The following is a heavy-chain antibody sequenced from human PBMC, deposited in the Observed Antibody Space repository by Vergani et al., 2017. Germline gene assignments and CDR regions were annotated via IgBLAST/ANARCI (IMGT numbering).Heavy chain of an antibody. Sequence: QVQLVQSGSELKKPGASLKVSCKASGYTFTSYAMNWVRQAPGQGLEWMGWINTNTGNPTYAQGFTGRFVFSLDTSVSTAYLQISSLKAEDTAVYYCARDKYYXILTGYLGRDGMDVWGQGTTVTVSS. CDR2: INTNTGNP. D-gene: IGHD3-9*01. J-gene: IGHJ6*02. CDR3: ARDKYYXILTGYLGRDGMDV. CDR1: GYTFTSYA. V-gene: IGHV7-4-1*02.